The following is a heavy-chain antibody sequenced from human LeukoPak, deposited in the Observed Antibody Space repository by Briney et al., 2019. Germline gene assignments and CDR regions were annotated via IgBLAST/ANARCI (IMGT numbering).Heavy chain of an antibody. Sequence: GGSLRLSCAASGFTFSSYAMHWVRQAPGKGLEWVAVISYDGSNKYYADSVKGRFTISRDNSKNTLYLQMNSLRAEDTAVYYCARGVYDSRIDYWGQGTLVTVSS. V-gene: IGHV3-30*04. D-gene: IGHD3-22*01. CDR2: ISYDGSNK. J-gene: IGHJ4*02. CDR1: GFTFSSYA. CDR3: ARGVYDSRIDY.